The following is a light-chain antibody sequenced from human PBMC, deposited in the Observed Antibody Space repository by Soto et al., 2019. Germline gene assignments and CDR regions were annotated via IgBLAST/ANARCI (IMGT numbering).Light chain of an antibody. J-gene: IGLJ2*01. CDR2: EVN. CDR1: SSDVGSYNL. V-gene: IGLV2-23*02. Sequence: QSVLTQPASVSGSPGQSITISCTGTSSDVGSYNLVSWYQQHPGKAPKLMIYEVNKRPSGVSNRFSGSKSGNTASLTISGLQAEDEADYYCCSYAGSSTFDVVFGGGTQLTVL. CDR3: CSYAGSSTFDVV.